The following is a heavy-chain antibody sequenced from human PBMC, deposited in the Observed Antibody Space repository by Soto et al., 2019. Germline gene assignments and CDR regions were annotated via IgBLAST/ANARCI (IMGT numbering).Heavy chain of an antibody. V-gene: IGHV3-33*01. CDR3: ARGLTGTTLGVDY. Sequence: QVQLVESGGGVVQPGRSLRLSCAASGFTFSSYGMHWFRQAPGKGLEWVAVIWYDGSNKYYADSVKGRFTISRDNSKNTLSLQMNSLRAEDTAVYYCARGLTGTTLGVDYWGQGTLVTVSS. J-gene: IGHJ4*02. D-gene: IGHD1-7*01. CDR1: GFTFSSYG. CDR2: IWYDGSNK.